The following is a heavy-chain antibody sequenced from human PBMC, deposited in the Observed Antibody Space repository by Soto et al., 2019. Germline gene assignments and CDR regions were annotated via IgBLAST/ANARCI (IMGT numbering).Heavy chain of an antibody. J-gene: IGHJ4*02. V-gene: IGHV3-11*06. D-gene: IGHD1-1*01. CDR3: ARSGDNYNRLDY. CDR2: SSNSGTFS. Sequence: SLRLSCEGSVFTFSDYYISWIRQAPGKGLEWISYSSNSGTFSRYADSVKGRFSISRDNTKNLLYLQMNSLRAEDTAVYYCARSGDNYNRLDYWGQGTPVTVSS. CDR1: VFTFSDYY.